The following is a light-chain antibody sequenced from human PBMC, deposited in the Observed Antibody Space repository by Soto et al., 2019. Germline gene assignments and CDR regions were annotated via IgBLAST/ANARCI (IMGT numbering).Light chain of an antibody. CDR3: QQVNSFPVT. CDR1: QPIDSW. Sequence: DIQMTQSASSVSASVGDTITISCRASQPIDSWLAWYQQKPGKAPKLLIYATSSLQSGVPSRFSGRGSETDFTLTISSLQPEDFATYYCQQVNSFPVTFGGGTKVEMK. CDR2: ATS. V-gene: IGKV1-12*01. J-gene: IGKJ4*01.